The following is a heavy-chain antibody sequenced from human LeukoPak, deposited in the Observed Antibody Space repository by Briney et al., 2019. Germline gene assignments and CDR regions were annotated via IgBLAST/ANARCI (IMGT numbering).Heavy chain of an antibody. Sequence: SETLSLTCAVSGGSISSSNWWSWVRQPPGRGLEWIGEIYHSGSTNYNPSLKSRVTISVDTSKNQFSLKLSSVTAADTAVYYCARGPIYGDYPVDYWGQGTLVTVSS. D-gene: IGHD4-17*01. V-gene: IGHV4-4*02. CDR3: ARGPIYGDYPVDY. CDR1: GGSISSSNW. J-gene: IGHJ4*01. CDR2: IYHSGST.